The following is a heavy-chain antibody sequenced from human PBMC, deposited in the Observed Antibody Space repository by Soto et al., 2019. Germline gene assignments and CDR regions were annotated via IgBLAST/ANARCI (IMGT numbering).Heavy chain of an antibody. J-gene: IGHJ6*03. CDR1: GCTFSSYS. CDR2: ISSSSSTI. CDR3: ARDTAMVIDYYYYYMDV. D-gene: IGHD5-18*01. V-gene: IGHV3-48*01. Sequence: PGGSLRLSCAASGCTFSSYSMSWVRQTTGKGLEWVSYISSSSSTIYYADSVKGRFTISRDNAKNSLYLQMNSLRAEDTAVYYCARDTAMVIDYYYYYMDVWGKGTTVTVSS.